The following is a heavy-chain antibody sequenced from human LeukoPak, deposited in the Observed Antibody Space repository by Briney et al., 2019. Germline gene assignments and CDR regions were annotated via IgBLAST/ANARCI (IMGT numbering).Heavy chain of an antibody. Sequence: PSETLSLTCTVSGGSISSGGYYWSWIRQPPGKGLEWIGYIYHSGSTYYNPSLKSRVTISVDRSKNQFSLKLSSVTAADTAVYYCARGVLRSLLKRQLGAFDIWGQGTMVIVSS. D-gene: IGHD6-6*01. V-gene: IGHV4-30-2*01. CDR2: IYHSGST. CDR3: ARGVLRSLLKRQLGAFDI. CDR1: GGSISSGGYY. J-gene: IGHJ3*02.